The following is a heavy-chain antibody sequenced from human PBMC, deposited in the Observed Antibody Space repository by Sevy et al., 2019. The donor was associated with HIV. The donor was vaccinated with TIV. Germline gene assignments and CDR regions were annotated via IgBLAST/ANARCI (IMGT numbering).Heavy chain of an antibody. CDR3: ARDRVVHNDYIFVAYYYGMDV. Sequence: GWSLRLSCAVSGFAVSDNCMSWVRQSPGKGLEWVSVIFSGGRTSYADSVKGRFTVSRDGSKNTLYLQMDNLRAEDTATYYCARDRVVHNDYIFVAYYYGMDVWGQGTTVTVSS. D-gene: IGHD4-4*01. CDR1: GFAVSDNC. CDR2: IFSGGRT. V-gene: IGHV3-53*01. J-gene: IGHJ6*02.